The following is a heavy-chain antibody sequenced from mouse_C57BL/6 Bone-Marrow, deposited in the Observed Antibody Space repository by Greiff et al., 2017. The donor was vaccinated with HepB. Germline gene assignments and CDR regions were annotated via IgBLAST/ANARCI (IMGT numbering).Heavy chain of an antibody. CDR2: IYPRSGNT. J-gene: IGHJ2*01. CDR3: ARSPTGYYGSDY. V-gene: IGHV1-81*01. Sequence: VQLQQSGAELARPGASVKLSCKASGYTFTSYGISWVKQRTGQGLEWIGEIYPRSGNTYYNEKFKGKATLTADKSSSTAYMELRSLTSADSAVYFCARSPTGYYGSDYWGQGTTLTVSS. CDR1: GYTFTSYG. D-gene: IGHD1-1*01.